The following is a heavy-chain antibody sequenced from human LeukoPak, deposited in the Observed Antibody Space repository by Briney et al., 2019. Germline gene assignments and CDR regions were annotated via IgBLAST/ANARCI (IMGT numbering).Heavy chain of an antibody. J-gene: IGHJ5*02. D-gene: IGHD5-24*01. V-gene: IGHV1-8*02. CDR3: ARGLSRAGVYNWFDP. Sequence: ASVKVSCKASGYTFTSYYMHWVRQAPGQGLEWMGWMNPNSGNTGYAQKFQGRVTMTRNTSISTAYMELSSLRSEDTAVYYCARGLSRAGVYNWFDPWGQGTLVTVSS. CDR1: GYTFTSYY. CDR2: MNPNSGNT.